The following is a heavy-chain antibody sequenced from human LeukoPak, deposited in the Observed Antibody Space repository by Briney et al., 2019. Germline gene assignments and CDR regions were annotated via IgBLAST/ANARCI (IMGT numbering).Heavy chain of an antibody. Sequence: GGSLRLSCAASGFTVSSNYMSWVRQAPGKGLEWVSSISTSSSYIYYVDSVKGRFTISRDNAKNSLYLQMNSLRAEDTAVFYCARGKYNSGSWDAFDIWGQGTMVTVSS. CDR2: ISTSSSYI. CDR3: ARGKYNSGSWDAFDI. D-gene: IGHD6-19*01. CDR1: GFTVSSNY. V-gene: IGHV3-21*01. J-gene: IGHJ3*02.